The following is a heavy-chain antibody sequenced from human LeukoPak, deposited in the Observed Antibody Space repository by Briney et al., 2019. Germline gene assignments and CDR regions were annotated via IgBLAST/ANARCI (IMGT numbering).Heavy chain of an antibody. CDR3: VRDQNKWEPLLEY. J-gene: IGHJ4*02. CDR1: GFTFSSYG. V-gene: IGHV3-30*02. CDR2: IRYDGSNK. Sequence: PGGSLRLSCAASGFTFSSYGMHWVRQAPGKGLEWVAFIRYDGSNKYYADSVKGRFTISRDNAKNSLYLQMNSLRAEDTAIYYCVRDQNKWEPLLEYWGQGTLVTVSS. D-gene: IGHD3-3*01.